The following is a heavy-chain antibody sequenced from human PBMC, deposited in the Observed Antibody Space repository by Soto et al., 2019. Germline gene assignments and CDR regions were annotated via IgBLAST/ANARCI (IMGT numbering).Heavy chain of an antibody. V-gene: IGHV4-59*08. CDR1: GGSISSYY. J-gene: IGHJ6*02. CDR2: IYYSGST. CDR3: ARRVILWFGELSDYGMDV. D-gene: IGHD3-10*01. Sequence: PSETLSLTCTVSGGSISSYYWSWIRQPPGKGLEWIGYIYYSGSTNYNPSLKSRVTISVDTSKNQFSLKLSSVTAADTAVYYCARRVILWFGELSDYGMDVWGQGTTVTVSS.